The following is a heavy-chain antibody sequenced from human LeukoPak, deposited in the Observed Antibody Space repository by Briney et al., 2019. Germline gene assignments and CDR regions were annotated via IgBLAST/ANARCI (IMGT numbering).Heavy chain of an antibody. V-gene: IGHV4-59*01. CDR1: GGSISSDY. D-gene: IGHD6-19*01. Sequence: SETLSLTCTVSGGSISSDYWSWIRQPPGKGLEWIGRIYYIGSTKYNPSLKSRVTISIDTSKNQFSLKLSSVTAADTAVYYCARVRPGYSSGWSSFDYWGQGTLVTVSS. J-gene: IGHJ4*02. CDR2: IYYIGST. CDR3: ARVRPGYSSGWSSFDY.